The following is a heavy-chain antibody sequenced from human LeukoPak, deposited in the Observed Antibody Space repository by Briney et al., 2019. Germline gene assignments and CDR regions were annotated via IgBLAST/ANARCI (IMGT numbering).Heavy chain of an antibody. J-gene: IGHJ4*02. D-gene: IGHD6-13*01. CDR2: ISGSGGST. CDR1: GFTFSSYV. CDR3: AKDLDSSWYRYYFDY. Sequence: GGSLRLSCAASGFTFSSYVMNWVRQAPGKGLEWVSGISGSGGSTYYADSVKGRFTISRDNSKNTLYLQMNSLRAEDTAVYYCAKDLDSSWYRYYFDYWGQGTLVTVSS. V-gene: IGHV3-23*01.